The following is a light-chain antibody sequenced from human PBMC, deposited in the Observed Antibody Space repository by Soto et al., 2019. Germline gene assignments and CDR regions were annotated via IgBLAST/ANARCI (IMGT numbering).Light chain of an antibody. CDR2: DVS. CDR1: SSDVGGYNY. V-gene: IGLV2-14*01. J-gene: IGLJ2*01. CDR3: SSYTSSSTRIL. Sequence: QSAPTQPASVSGSPGQSITIPCTGTSSDVGGYNYVSWYQQHPGKAPKLMIYDVSNRPSGVSNRFSGSKSGNTASLTISGLQAEDEADYYCSSYTSSSTRILFGGGTKVTVL.